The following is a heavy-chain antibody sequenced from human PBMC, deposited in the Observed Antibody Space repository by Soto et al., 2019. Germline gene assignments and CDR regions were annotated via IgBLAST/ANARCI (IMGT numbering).Heavy chain of an antibody. CDR1: GGSISSGGYY. CDR2: IYYSGST. CDR3: AREGTTTVTSHGMDV. V-gene: IGHV4-31*03. D-gene: IGHD4-17*01. Sequence: PSETLSLTCTVSGGSISSGGYYWSWIRQHPGKGLEWIGYIYYSGSTYYNPSLKSRVTISVDTSKNQFSLKLSSVTAADTAVYYSAREGTTTVTSHGMDVWGQGTTVTVSS. J-gene: IGHJ6*02.